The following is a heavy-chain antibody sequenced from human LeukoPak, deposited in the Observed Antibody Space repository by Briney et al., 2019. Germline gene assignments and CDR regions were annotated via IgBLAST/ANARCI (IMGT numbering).Heavy chain of an antibody. Sequence: PGGSLRLSCAASGFTFSSYSMNWVRQAPGKGLEWVSSISSSSSYIYYADSVKGRFTISRDNAKNSLYLQMNSLRAEDTAVYYCARDLLSNEYYFDYWGQGTLVTVSS. D-gene: IGHD2-15*01. J-gene: IGHJ4*02. CDR3: ARDLLSNEYYFDY. CDR1: GFTFSSYS. CDR2: ISSSSSYI. V-gene: IGHV3-21*01.